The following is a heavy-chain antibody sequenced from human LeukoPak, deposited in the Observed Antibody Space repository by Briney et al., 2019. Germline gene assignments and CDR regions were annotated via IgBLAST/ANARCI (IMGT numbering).Heavy chain of an antibody. Sequence: GGSLRLSCVASGFTFDDYAMHWVRQAPGKGLEWVSGISWNSGSIGYADSVKGRFTISRDNATNSLYLQMNSLRAEDMALYYCARGVGDYCSGGSCYYFDSWGQGTLVTVSS. CDR2: ISWNSGSI. V-gene: IGHV3-9*03. D-gene: IGHD2-15*01. CDR1: GFTFDDYA. J-gene: IGHJ4*02. CDR3: ARGVGDYCSGGSCYYFDS.